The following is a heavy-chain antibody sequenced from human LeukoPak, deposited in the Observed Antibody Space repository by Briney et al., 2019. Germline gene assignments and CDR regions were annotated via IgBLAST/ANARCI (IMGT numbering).Heavy chain of an antibody. CDR3: ARGAWDYYMDV. CDR2: INPNSGGT. Sequence: ASVKFSCKASGYTFTGYYMHWVRQAPGQGLEWMGWINPNSGGTKYAQKFQGRVTMTRDTSISTAYMELSRLRSDDTAVYYCARGAWDYYMDVWGKGTTVTVSS. J-gene: IGHJ6*03. CDR1: GYTFTGYY. D-gene: IGHD2-21*01. V-gene: IGHV1-2*02.